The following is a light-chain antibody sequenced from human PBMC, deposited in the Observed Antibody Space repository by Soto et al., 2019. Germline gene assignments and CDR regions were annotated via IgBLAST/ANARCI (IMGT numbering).Light chain of an antibody. CDR1: QSVSNNY. V-gene: IGKV3-11*01. CDR2: SAS. CDR3: QQRSNWLIT. J-gene: IGKJ5*01. Sequence: EIVLTQSPGTLSLSPGERATLSCRASQSVSNNYLAWYQQKPGQAPRLLIYSASNRATGIPARFSGSGSGTDFTLTISSREPEDFAVYYCQQRSNWLITFGQGTRLEI.